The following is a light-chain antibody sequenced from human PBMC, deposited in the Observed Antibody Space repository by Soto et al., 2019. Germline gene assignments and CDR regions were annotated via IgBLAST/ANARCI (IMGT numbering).Light chain of an antibody. CDR2: DAS. CDR1: QTFSSNY. J-gene: IGKJ4*01. V-gene: IGKV3-11*01. CDR3: QQRSNWPPGLT. Sequence: EIILTQSPDTLSLSPGERATLSCRASQTFSSNYLAWCQQRPGQAPRLLIYDASNRATGIPARFSGSGSGTDFTLTISSLEPEDFAVYYCQQRSNWPPGLTFGGGTKVDIK.